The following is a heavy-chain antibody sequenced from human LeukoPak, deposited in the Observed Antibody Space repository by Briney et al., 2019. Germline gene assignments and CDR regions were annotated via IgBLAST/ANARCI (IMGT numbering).Heavy chain of an antibody. J-gene: IGHJ4*02. V-gene: IGHV3-9*01. Sequence: GRSLRLSCAASGFTFDDYAMHWVRQAPGKGLEWVSGISWNSGDIGYADSVKGRFTISRDNAKNSLYLQMNSLRAEDTALYYCAKAHGYSYGYFDYWGQGTLVTVSS. CDR2: ISWNSGDI. D-gene: IGHD5-18*01. CDR3: AKAHGYSYGYFDY. CDR1: GFTFDDYA.